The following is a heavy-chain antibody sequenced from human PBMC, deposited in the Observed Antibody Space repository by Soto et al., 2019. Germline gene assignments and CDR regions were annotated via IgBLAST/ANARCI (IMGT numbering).Heavy chain of an antibody. CDR2: IYWDDDK. Sequence: SGPTLVNPTPPLTLTCTFSGFSLSTSGVGVGWIRQPPGKALEWLALIYWDDDKRYSPSLKSRLTITKDTSKNQVVLTMTNMDPVDTATYCSGGSCYGIDYWGQGTLVTVSS. CDR1: GFSLSTSGVG. CDR3: GGSCYGIDY. V-gene: IGHV2-5*02. D-gene: IGHD2-15*01. J-gene: IGHJ4*02.